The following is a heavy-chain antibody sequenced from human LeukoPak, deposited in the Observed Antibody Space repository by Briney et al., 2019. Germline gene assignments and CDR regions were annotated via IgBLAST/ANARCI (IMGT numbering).Heavy chain of an antibody. Sequence: GGSLRLSCAASGFTFSSYSMNWVRQAPGKGLEWVSSISSSSSYIYYADSVKGRFTISRDNAKNSLYLQMNSLRAEDTAVYYCARDRAVVVPAASYGMAVWGKGTTVTVSS. J-gene: IGHJ6*04. CDR3: ARDRAVVVPAASYGMAV. CDR1: GFTFSSYS. CDR2: ISSSSSYI. D-gene: IGHD2-2*01. V-gene: IGHV3-21*01.